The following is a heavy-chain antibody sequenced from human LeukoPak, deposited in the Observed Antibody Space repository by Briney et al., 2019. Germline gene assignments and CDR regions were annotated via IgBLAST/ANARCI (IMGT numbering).Heavy chain of an antibody. CDR3: AREYYYDSSGYYYGLGD. D-gene: IGHD3-22*01. V-gene: IGHV4-31*03. J-gene: IGHJ4*02. Sequence: PSETLSLTCTVSGGFISSGGYYWSWIRQHPGKGLEWIGYIYYSGSTYYNPSLKSRVTISVDTSKNQFSLKLSSVTAADTAVYYCAREYYYDSSGYYYGLGDWGQGTLVTVSS. CDR2: IYYSGST. CDR1: GGFISSGGYY.